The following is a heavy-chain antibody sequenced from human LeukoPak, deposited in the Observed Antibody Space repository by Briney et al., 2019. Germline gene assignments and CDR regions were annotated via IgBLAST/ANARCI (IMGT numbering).Heavy chain of an antibody. CDR3: TRSGYRHPYHFES. V-gene: IGHV3-7*03. CDR2: IKQDGSEK. D-gene: IGHD3-22*01. Sequence: GGSLRLSCAASGFTFSSYWMSWVRQAPGKGLEWVANIKQDGSEKYYVDSVKGRFTISRDNSKNTLSLQMNSLRADDTAIYYCTRSGYRHPYHFESWGQGTLVIVSS. J-gene: IGHJ4*02. CDR1: GFTFSSYW.